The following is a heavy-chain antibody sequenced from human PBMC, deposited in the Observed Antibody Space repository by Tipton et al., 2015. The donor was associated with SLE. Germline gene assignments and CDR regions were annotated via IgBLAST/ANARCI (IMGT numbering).Heavy chain of an antibody. Sequence: LRLSCTVSGGSINSNYWSWIRQPPGEGLEWIGYIFFGGSTNYNPSLKSRVTISADTSNNQFSLKLSSVTAADTAVYYCARVSHVVDYFDSWGQGTLVTVSS. CDR3: ARVSHVVDYFDS. CDR1: GGSINSNY. J-gene: IGHJ4*02. V-gene: IGHV4-59*01. CDR2: IFFGGST. D-gene: IGHD2-21*01.